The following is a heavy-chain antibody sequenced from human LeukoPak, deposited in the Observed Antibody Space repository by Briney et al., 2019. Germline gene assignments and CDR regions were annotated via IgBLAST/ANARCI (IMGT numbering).Heavy chain of an antibody. V-gene: IGHV3-20*04. CDR2: INWNGGST. CDR1: GFTFDDYG. CDR3: ASHYDFWSDVGY. D-gene: IGHD3-3*01. J-gene: IGHJ4*02. Sequence: GGSLRLSCAASGFTFDDYGMSWVRQAPGKGLEWVSGINWNGGSTGYADSVKGRFTISRDNAKNSLYLQMNSLRAEDTALYYCASHYDFWSDVGYWGQGTLVTVSS.